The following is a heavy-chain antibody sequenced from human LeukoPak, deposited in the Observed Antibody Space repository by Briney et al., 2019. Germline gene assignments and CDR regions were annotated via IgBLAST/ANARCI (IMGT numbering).Heavy chain of an antibody. D-gene: IGHD5-12*01. CDR3: ARAVVATILDY. J-gene: IGHJ4*02. Sequence: PGGSLRLSCAASGFTFDDYAMHWVRQAPGKGLEWVSGISWNSGSIGYADSVKGRFTISRDNSKNTLYLQMNSLRAEDTAVYYCARAVVATILDYWGQGTLVTVSS. CDR2: ISWNSGSI. V-gene: IGHV3-9*01. CDR1: GFTFDDYA.